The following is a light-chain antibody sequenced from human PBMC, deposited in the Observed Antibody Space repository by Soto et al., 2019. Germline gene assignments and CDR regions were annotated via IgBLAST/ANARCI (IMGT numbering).Light chain of an antibody. Sequence: QSALTQPPSVSGSPRQSVSMSCSGSSSDVGSYNRVSWYQQSPGTAPKLMIYDVSNRPSGVPDRFSGSKSGNTASLTISGLQAEDEADYYCSSYTSSTTLVFGGGTKLTVL. CDR2: DVS. CDR1: SSDVGSYNR. J-gene: IGLJ2*01. CDR3: SSYTSSTTLV. V-gene: IGLV2-18*02.